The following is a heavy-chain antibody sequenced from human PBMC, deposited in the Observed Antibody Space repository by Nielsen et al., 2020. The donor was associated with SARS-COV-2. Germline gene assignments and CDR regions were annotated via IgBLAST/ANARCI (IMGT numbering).Heavy chain of an antibody. J-gene: IGHJ3*02. V-gene: IGHV3-11*05. CDR1: GFTFSDYY. Sequence: SLKISCAASGFTFSDYYMSWIRQAPGKGLEWVSYISSSSSYTNYADSVKGRFTISRDNAKNSLYLQMNSLRAEDTAVYYCARDWDYYDSSGLPDIWGQGTMVTVSS. CDR3: ARDWDYYDSSGLPDI. CDR2: ISSSSSYT. D-gene: IGHD3-22*01.